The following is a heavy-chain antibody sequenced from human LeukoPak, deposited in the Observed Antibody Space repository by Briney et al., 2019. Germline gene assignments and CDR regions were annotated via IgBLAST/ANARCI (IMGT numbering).Heavy chain of an antibody. CDR2: IYYSGST. Sequence: ASETLSLTCTVSGGSISSYYWSWIRQPPGKGLEWIGYIYYSGSTNYNPSLKSRVTISVDTSKNQFSLKLSPVTAADTAVYYCARLGYSSSSFDPWGQGTLVTVSS. V-gene: IGHV4-59*08. J-gene: IGHJ5*02. CDR3: ARLGYSSSSFDP. CDR1: GGSISSYY. D-gene: IGHD6-6*01.